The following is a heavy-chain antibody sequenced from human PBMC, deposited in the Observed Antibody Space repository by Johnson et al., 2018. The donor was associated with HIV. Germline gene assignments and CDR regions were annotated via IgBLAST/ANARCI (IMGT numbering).Heavy chain of an antibody. J-gene: IGHJ3*02. V-gene: IGHV3-15*07. CDR2: VKRKTDGGTT. CDR1: GFTFRIYW. CDR3: PVRISMILALTRRDQDI. Sequence: LLVESGGGLVHPGGSLRLSCAGSGFTFRIYWMHWVRQAPGKGLVWVSRVKRKTDGGTTDYAAPGKGGCTISRADSKNTLYLQMNSLKTEDSAVYYCPVRISMILALTRRDQDIWGQGTMVTVSS. D-gene: IGHD3-22*01.